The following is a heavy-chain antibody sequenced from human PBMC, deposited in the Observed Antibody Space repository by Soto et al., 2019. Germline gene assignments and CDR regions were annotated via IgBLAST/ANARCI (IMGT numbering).Heavy chain of an antibody. D-gene: IGHD6-13*01. CDR2: IYYSGNT. J-gene: IGHJ5*02. Sequence: QVQLQESGPGLVTPSETLSLTCTVSGGSMSGSFWSCILQPPGKGLEWIGYIYYSGNTDYNPSLKSRVTISVDTSKNQFYLKLSSVTAADTAVYYCARGAGYSSSWTFEPWGQGTLVIVSS. V-gene: IGHV4-59*01. CDR3: ARGAGYSSSWTFEP. CDR1: GGSMSGSF.